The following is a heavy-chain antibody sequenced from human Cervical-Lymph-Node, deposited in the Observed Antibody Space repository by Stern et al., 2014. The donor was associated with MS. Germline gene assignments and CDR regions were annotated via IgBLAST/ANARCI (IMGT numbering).Heavy chain of an antibody. J-gene: IGHJ6*02. CDR2: ISSSRSTI. CDR1: GFTFSSYS. D-gene: IGHD3-3*01. Sequence: EVQLVESGGGLVQPGGSLRLSCAASGFTFSSYSMNWVRQAPGKGLEWISYISSSRSTIYYAASVKGRFTISRDNAKNSLYLQMNSLRDEDTAIYYCARANSDFWNGNSSFQRYYYGMDVWGQGTRVTVS. V-gene: IGHV3-48*02. CDR3: ARANSDFWNGNSSFQRYYYGMDV.